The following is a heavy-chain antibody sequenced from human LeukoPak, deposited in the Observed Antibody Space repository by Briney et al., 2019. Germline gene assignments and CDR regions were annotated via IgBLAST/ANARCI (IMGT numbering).Heavy chain of an antibody. J-gene: IGHJ3*02. D-gene: IGHD3-22*01. CDR1: GGSISSYY. CDR3: ARYSSGYTRSNDAFDI. Sequence: SETLSLTCTVSGGSISSYYWSWIRQPPGKGLEWIGYIYYSGSTNYNPSLKSRVTIPVDTSKNQFSLKLSSVTAADTAVYYCARYSSGYTRSNDAFDIWGQGTMVTVSS. CDR2: IYYSGST. V-gene: IGHV4-59*01.